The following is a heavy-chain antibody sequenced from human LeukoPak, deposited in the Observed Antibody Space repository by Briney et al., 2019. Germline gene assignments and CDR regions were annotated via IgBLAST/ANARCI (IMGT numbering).Heavy chain of an antibody. J-gene: IGHJ4*02. D-gene: IGHD3-10*01. Sequence: GESLKISCSASGYSSANFWIGWVRQMPGKGLELMGIIFPADSDTRYSPSFRGQVTISADKSLSTAYLQWSSLKASDTAMYYCAKRRPAGAFDYWGQGTLVTVSS. CDR2: IFPADSDT. CDR3: AKRRPAGAFDY. V-gene: IGHV5-51*01. CDR1: GYSSANFW.